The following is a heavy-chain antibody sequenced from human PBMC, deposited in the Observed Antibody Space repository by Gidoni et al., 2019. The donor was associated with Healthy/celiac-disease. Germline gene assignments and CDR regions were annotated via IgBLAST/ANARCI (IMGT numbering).Heavy chain of an antibody. V-gene: IGHV3-30-3*01. Sequence: QVQLVESGGGVVQPGRSLRLPCAASGFTFSSYAMHWVRQAPGKGLEWVAVISYDGSNKYYADSVKGRFTISRDNSKNTLYLQMNSLRAEDTAVYYCARPITMVRGVISPPVLWGRGTLVTVSS. CDR2: ISYDGSNK. CDR3: ARPITMVRGVISPPVL. CDR1: GFTFSSYA. D-gene: IGHD3-10*01. J-gene: IGHJ2*01.